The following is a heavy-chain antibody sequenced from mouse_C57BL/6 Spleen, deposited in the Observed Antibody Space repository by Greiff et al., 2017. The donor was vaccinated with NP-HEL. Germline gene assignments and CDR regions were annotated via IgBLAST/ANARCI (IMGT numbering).Heavy chain of an antibody. V-gene: IGHV1-55*01. Sequence: QVQLQQPGAELVKPGASVKMSCKASGYTFTSYWITWVKQRPGQGLEWIGDIYPGSGSTNYNEKFKSKATLTVDKSSSTAYMQLSSLTSEDSAVYYCARLSITTVDSWYFDVGGTGTTVTVSS. CDR3: ARLSITTVDSWYFDV. CDR1: GYTFTSYW. J-gene: IGHJ1*03. D-gene: IGHD1-1*01. CDR2: IYPGSGST.